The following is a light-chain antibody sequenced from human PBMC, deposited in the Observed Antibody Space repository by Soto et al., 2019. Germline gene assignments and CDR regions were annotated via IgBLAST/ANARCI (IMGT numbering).Light chain of an antibody. J-gene: IGKJ1*01. CDR2: WAS. CDR1: QSVLSSSNNKNY. CDR3: KQYNFSLRT. Sequence: DVVMTQSPDSLAVSLGERATINCKSSQSVLSSSNNKNYLAWYQQKPGQPPKLLIYWASTRESGVPDRFSGSGSGTDFTLTINTLQAKVLAFYYCKQYNFSLRTFGQGTKVQIK. V-gene: IGKV4-1*01.